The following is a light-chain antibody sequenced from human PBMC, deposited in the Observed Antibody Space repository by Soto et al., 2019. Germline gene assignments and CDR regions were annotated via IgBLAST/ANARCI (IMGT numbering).Light chain of an antibody. V-gene: IGLV6-57*04. CDR1: TGNIANNY. J-gene: IGLJ3*02. CDR2: EDD. Sequence: NFMLTQPLSVSGSPGMTVTISCTRSTGNIANNYVQWYQQRPGSAPITIISEDDQRPAGVPDRFSASIDESSNSASLTISGLKTDDEADYYCQSYDAKNSYWVFGGGTKLTVL. CDR3: QSYDAKNSYWV.